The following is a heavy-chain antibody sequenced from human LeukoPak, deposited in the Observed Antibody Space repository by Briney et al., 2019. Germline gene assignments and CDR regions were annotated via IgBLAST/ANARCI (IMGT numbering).Heavy chain of an antibody. CDR2: IIPIFGTA. D-gene: IGHD3-10*01. CDR1: GGTFSSYA. CDR3: ASPGYYYGSGSYFIFDY. J-gene: IGHJ4*02. Sequence: SVNVSCKASGGTFSSYAISWVRQAPGQGLEWMGGIIPIFGTANYAQKFQGRVTITADESTSTAYMELSSLRSEDTAVYYCASPGYYYGSGSYFIFDYWGQGTLVTVSS. V-gene: IGHV1-69*13.